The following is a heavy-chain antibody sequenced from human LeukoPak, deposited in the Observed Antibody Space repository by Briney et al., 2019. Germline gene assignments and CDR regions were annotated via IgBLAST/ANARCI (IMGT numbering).Heavy chain of an antibody. J-gene: IGHJ6*03. D-gene: IGHD3-10*01. Sequence: SETLSLTCTVSGGSISSSSYYWGWIRQPPGKGLEWIGSIYYSGSTYYNPSLKSRVTISVDTSKNQFSLKLSSVTAADTAVYYCARIAITMVRGVDYYYYMDVWGKGTTVTVSS. V-gene: IGHV4-39*07. CDR3: ARIAITMVRGVDYYYYMDV. CDR1: GGSISSSSYY. CDR2: IYYSGST.